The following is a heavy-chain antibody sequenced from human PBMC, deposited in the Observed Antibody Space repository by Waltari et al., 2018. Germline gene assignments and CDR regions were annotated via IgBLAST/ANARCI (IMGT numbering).Heavy chain of an antibody. D-gene: IGHD3-9*01. CDR2: IIPILGIA. J-gene: IGHJ3*02. V-gene: IGHV1-69*08. Sequence: QVQLVQSGAEVKKPGSSVKVSCKASGGTFSSYTTSWVRQAPGQGLEWMGRIIPILGIANYAQKFQGRVTITADKSTSTAYMELSSLRSEDTAVYYCARDYLELRYFDWSDAFDIWGQGTMVTVSS. CDR1: GGTFSSYT. CDR3: ARDYLELRYFDWSDAFDI.